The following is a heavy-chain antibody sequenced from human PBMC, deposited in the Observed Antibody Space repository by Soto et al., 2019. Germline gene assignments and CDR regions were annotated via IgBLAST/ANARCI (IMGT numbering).Heavy chain of an antibody. D-gene: IGHD6-19*01. Sequence: GGSLRLSCAASGFDVSVNYMSWVRQAPGKGLEWVSIIYSGGTTDYADSVKGRFTISRDNSKNTMYLQMNSLRAEDTAVYYFARDGPYSSAYYVDYFWGQGTLVTVSS. V-gene: IGHV3-66*01. CDR3: ARDGPYSSAYYVDYF. J-gene: IGHJ4*02. CDR2: IYSGGTT. CDR1: GFDVSVNY.